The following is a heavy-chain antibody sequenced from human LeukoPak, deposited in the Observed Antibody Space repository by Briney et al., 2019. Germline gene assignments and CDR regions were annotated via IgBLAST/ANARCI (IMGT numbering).Heavy chain of an antibody. CDR3: ARVSGAGYGDY. CDR1: GYSFSSYG. CDR2: INPNSGGT. V-gene: IGHV1-2*02. J-gene: IGHJ4*02. Sequence: ASVKVSCKASGYSFSSYGIHWVRQAPGQGLEWMGWINPNSGGTNYAQKFQGRVTMTRDTSISTAYMELSRLRSDDTAVYYCARVSGAGYGDYWGQGTLVTVSS. D-gene: IGHD5-12*01.